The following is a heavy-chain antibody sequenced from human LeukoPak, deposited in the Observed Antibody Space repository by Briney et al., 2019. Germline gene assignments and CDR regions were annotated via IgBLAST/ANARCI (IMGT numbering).Heavy chain of an antibody. Sequence: GESLKISCKVSGHSVYNCWIGWVRQMPGKGLEWMGIIYPGDSDTRYSPSFQGQVTISADKSITTAYLQWSSLKASDTAIYYCARLNYYDSSGSKFDPWGQGTLVTVSS. J-gene: IGHJ5*02. CDR3: ARLNYYDSSGSKFDP. CDR1: GHSVYNCW. CDR2: IYPGDSDT. D-gene: IGHD3-22*01. V-gene: IGHV5-51*01.